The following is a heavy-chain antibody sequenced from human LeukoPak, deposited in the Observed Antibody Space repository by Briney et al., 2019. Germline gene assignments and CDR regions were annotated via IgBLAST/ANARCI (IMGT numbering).Heavy chain of an antibody. D-gene: IGHD3-10*01. J-gene: IGHJ4*02. V-gene: IGHV3-23*01. CDR2: ISDSGGST. CDR3: ARELRSLRFGESIGMFDY. Sequence: GGSLRLSCAASGFAFTNYAMNWVRLAPGKGLEWVSSISDSGGSTYYADSAKGRFTISRDNSKNTLYLQMDSLRAEDTAVYYCARELRSLRFGESIGMFDYWGQGTLVTVSS. CDR1: GFAFTNYA.